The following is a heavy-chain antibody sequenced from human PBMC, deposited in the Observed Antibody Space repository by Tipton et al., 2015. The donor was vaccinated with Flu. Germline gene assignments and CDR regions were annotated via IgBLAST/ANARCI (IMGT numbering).Heavy chain of an antibody. D-gene: IGHD2-15*01. CDR3: AAVVAAQGYYFDY. CDR2: VLPASNTA. J-gene: IGHJ4*02. V-gene: IGHV1-69*01. Sequence: QLVQSGAEVKKPGSSVKVSCKASGGTFSNYAIHWIRQAPGQGLEWIGGVLPASNTAYYAQKFQDRVSITADESTSTAYMTLSSLRSEDSAIYFCAAVVAAQGYYFDYWGRGTLVTVSS. CDR1: GGTFSNYA.